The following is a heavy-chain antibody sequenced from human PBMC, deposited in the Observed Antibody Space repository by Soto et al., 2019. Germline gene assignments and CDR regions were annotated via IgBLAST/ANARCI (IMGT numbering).Heavy chain of an antibody. V-gene: IGHV5-51*01. Sequence: GESLKISCKGSGYSFTSYWIGWVRQMPGKGLGWMGIIYPGDSDTRYSPSFQGQVTISADKSISTAYLQWSSLKASDTAMYYCARHRLIAVAGIYYYYGMDVWGQGTKVTVSS. J-gene: IGHJ6*02. CDR2: IYPGDSDT. CDR3: ARHRLIAVAGIYYYYGMDV. D-gene: IGHD6-19*01. CDR1: GYSFTSYW.